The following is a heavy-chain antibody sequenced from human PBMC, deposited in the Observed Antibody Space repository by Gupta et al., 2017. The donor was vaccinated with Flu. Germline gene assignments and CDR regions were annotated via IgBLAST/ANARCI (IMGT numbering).Heavy chain of an antibody. Sequence: QVQLVQSGAEVKKPGASVRVSCQASGYSCTGYYIHWVRQAPGPGLEWMGMINPSGGSTTYAQKFQGRVTMTRDTSTSTVYMELSSLRSEDTAVYYCARDYNSGWYVASYWGQGTLVTVSS. D-gene: IGHD6-19*01. V-gene: IGHV1-46*01. CDR3: ARDYNSGWYVASY. CDR2: INPSGGST. J-gene: IGHJ4*02. CDR1: GYSCTGYY.